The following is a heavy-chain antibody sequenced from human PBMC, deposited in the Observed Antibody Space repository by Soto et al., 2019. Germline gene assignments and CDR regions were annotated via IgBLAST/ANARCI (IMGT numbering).Heavy chain of an antibody. CDR3: ARVDGYTYPNDY. CDR2: ITSRSDYI. Sequence: GSLRLSCAASGFTFSSYSMNWVRQAPGKGLEWVSSITSRSDYIYYADSLKGRFTISRDNAKNSLYLQMHSLRAEDTAFYYCARVDGYTYPNDYWGQGTLVTVSS. J-gene: IGHJ4*02. CDR1: GFTFSSYS. V-gene: IGHV3-21*01. D-gene: IGHD5-12*01.